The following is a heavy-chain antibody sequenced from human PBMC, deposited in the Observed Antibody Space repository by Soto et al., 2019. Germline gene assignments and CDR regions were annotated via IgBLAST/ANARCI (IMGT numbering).Heavy chain of an antibody. CDR1: GGSISNYY. Sequence: SETLSLTCTVSGGSISNYYWSWIRQPPGKGLEWIGYIYYSGSTNYNPSLKSRVTTSVDTSKNQFSLKMSSVTAADTAVYYCARHENYYYDMDVWGKGTTVTVSS. CDR2: IYYSGST. CDR3: ARHENYYYDMDV. J-gene: IGHJ6*03. V-gene: IGHV4-59*08.